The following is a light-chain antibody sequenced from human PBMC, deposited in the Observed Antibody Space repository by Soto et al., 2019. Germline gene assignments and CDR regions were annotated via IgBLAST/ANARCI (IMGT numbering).Light chain of an antibody. V-gene: IGKV3-15*01. J-gene: IGKJ2*01. CDR1: QSVGTR. Sequence: EMAMTQSPATLSASPGERVTLSCRASQSVGTRVAGYQQKTGQAPRLLIYGASTRATGIPARFSVSGSGTEFTLTISSLQSEDCAVYFCQQYNNWPASTFGQGTMLEIE. CDR2: GAS. CDR3: QQYNNWPAST.